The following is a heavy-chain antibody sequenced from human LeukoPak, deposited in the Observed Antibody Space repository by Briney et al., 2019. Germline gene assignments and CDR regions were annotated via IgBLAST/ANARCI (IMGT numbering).Heavy chain of an antibody. CDR1: GDSISSRNW. CDR2: IYHSGST. Sequence: SETLSLTCSVSGDSISSRNWWTWVRQPPGKGLEWIGEIYHSGSTNYNPSLKSRITISVDKSKNQFSLKLSSVTAADTAVYYCARERSGSEIFARSFDIWGQGTMVTVSS. V-gene: IGHV4-4*02. CDR3: ARERSGSEIFARSFDI. J-gene: IGHJ3*02. D-gene: IGHD3-3*01.